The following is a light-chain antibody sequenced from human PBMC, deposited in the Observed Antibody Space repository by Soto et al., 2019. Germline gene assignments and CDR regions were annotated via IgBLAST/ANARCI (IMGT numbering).Light chain of an antibody. V-gene: IGKV1-9*01. CDR2: GAS. J-gene: IGKJ1*01. CDR3: QQYNSYWT. CDR1: QDISSY. Sequence: DIQLNQSPSFMSASAGDRVTVTCRSSQDISSYLAWYQQKPGKAPKVLIYGASTLQSGVPRRFGGSGSGTAFTLTISSLQPDEFATYYCQQYNSYWTFGQGTKVDI.